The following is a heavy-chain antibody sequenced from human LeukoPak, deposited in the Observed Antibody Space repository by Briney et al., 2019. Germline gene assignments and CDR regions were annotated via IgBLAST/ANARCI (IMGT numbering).Heavy chain of an antibody. CDR2: INPNNGGT. V-gene: IGHV1-2*06. Sequence: GASVKVSCKASGYTFTGYYMHWVRQAPGRGLEWMGRINPNNGGTNYAQKFQGRVTMTGDTSISTAYMELRSLRSDDTAVYYCARDGGYYYYGMDVWGQGTTVTVSS. CDR3: ARDGGYYYYGMDV. J-gene: IGHJ6*02. CDR1: GYTFTGYY. D-gene: IGHD3-16*01.